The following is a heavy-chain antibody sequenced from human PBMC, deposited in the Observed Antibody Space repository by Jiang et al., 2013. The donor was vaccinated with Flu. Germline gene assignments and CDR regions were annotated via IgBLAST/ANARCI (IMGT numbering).Heavy chain of an antibody. D-gene: IGHD6-19*01. Sequence: SGYFLHWVRQAPGQGLEWMGWINPKTGDTKFARKVQGRVTMTRDTSISTTYMEMTRLTSDDTAVYYCARGAFLFGSGWYDGGLDVWGQGTTVSVSS. CDR3: ARGAFLFGSGWYDGGLDV. V-gene: IGHV1-2*02. CDR2: INPKTGDT. J-gene: IGHJ6*02. CDR1: SGYF.